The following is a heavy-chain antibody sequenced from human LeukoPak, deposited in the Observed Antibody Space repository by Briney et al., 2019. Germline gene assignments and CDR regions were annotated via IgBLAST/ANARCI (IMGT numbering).Heavy chain of an antibody. V-gene: IGHV3-23*01. Sequence: GGSLRLSCAASGFTFSSYAMSWVRRAPGKGLEWVSAISGSGGSTYYADSVKGRFTISRDNSKNTLYLQMNSLRAEDTAVYYCAKESKYDFWSGYPTKNDYWGQGTLVTVSS. CDR2: ISGSGGST. D-gene: IGHD3-3*01. CDR3: AKESKYDFWSGYPTKNDY. J-gene: IGHJ4*02. CDR1: GFTFSSYA.